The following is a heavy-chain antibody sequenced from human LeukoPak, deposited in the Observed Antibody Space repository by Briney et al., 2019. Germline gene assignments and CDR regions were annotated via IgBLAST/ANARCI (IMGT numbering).Heavy chain of an antibody. J-gene: IGHJ1*01. V-gene: IGHV3-23*01. CDR2: ISGSGGST. D-gene: IGHD2-15*01. Sequence: PGGSLRLSCAASGFTFSSYAMSWVRQAPGKGLEWVSAISGSGGSTYYADSVKGRFTISRDNSKNTLYLQMNSLRAEDTAVYYCALTYCSGGSCYSSRIKYFQHWGQGTLVTVSS. CDR1: GFTFSSYA. CDR3: ALTYCSGGSCYSSRIKYFQH.